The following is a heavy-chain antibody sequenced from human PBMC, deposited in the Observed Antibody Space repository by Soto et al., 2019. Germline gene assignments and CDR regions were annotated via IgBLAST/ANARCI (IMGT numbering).Heavy chain of an antibody. D-gene: IGHD2-2*01. V-gene: IGHV3-53*01. Sequence: PGGSLRLSCGASGFTVSNTYMTWLRQPPGKGLECVSVIYTAGGTNYADSVKGRFIISRDNSKNTLYLQMNSLRAGDTAVYYCARALPVAKGGFDPWGQGTLVTVSS. CDR3: ARALPVAKGGFDP. CDR1: GFTVSNTY. J-gene: IGHJ5*02. CDR2: IYTAGGT.